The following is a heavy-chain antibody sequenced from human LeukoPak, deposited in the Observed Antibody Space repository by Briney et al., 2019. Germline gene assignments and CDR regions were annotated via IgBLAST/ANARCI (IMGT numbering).Heavy chain of an antibody. Sequence: SQTLSLTCAVSGGSISSGGYSWSWIRQPPGKGLEWIGYIYHSGSTYYNPSLKSRVTISVDTSKNQFSLKLSSVTAADTAVYYCARDSGNRAIDYWGQGTLVTVSS. D-gene: IGHD4-23*01. CDR2: IYHSGST. V-gene: IGHV4-30-2*01. CDR1: GGSISSGGYS. J-gene: IGHJ4*02. CDR3: ARDSGNRAIDY.